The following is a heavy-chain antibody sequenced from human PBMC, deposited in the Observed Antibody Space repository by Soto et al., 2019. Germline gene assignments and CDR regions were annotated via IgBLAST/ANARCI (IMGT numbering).Heavy chain of an antibody. CDR1: GYIFTNSG. V-gene: IGHV1-18*01. CDR2: ISAYNGDI. CDR3: ATDGGKD. D-gene: IGHD3-16*01. J-gene: IGHJ4*02. Sequence: GASVKVSCKASGYIFTNSGINWVRQAPGQGLEWMGWISAYNGDIKFAQTLQGRVTLTTDTSTSTAYMELRSLRSDDTAVYYCATDGGKDWGQGALVTVSS.